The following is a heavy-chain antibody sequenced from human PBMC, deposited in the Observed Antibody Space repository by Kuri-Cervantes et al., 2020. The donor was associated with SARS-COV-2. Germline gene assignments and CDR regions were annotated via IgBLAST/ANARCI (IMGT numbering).Heavy chain of an antibody. CDR2: INWNGGST. CDR1: GFTFDDYG. J-gene: IGHJ3*02. V-gene: IGHV3-20*04. D-gene: IGHD2-15*01. CDR3: ARESLPRWGYSRDPFDI. Sequence: GGSLRLSCAASGFTFDDYGMSWVRQAPGKGLEWVSGINWNGGSTGYADSVKGRFTISRDNAKNSLYLQMNSLRAEDTALYYCARESLPRWGYSRDPFDIWGQGTMVTVSS.